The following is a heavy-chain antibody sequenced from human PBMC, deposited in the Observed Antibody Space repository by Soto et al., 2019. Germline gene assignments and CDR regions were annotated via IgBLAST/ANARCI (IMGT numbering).Heavy chain of an antibody. Sequence: KPSETLSLTCSVSGDAISNYYWSWIRQTPGRGLEWIGCVHGSGSTDYNPSLRGRVIISLHTSKSQFSLSLRSATAADTATYYCARGTRALITSFFAYWGQGIPVTVSS. D-gene: IGHD1-20*01. J-gene: IGHJ4*02. CDR2: VHGSGST. CDR3: ARGTRALITSFFAY. V-gene: IGHV4-59*03. CDR1: GDAISNYY.